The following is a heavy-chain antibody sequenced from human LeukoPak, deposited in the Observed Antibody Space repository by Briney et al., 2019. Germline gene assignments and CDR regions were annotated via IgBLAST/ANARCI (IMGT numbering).Heavy chain of an antibody. Sequence: GGSLRLSCAASGFTVSRNYRRWVRQAPEKGLEWVSVIYSGGTTYYADSVKGRLTISRDNSKNTLYLQMNSLRAEDTAVYYCAIVDTAMHPWGQGPLVIVSS. CDR2: IYSGGTT. D-gene: IGHD5-18*01. J-gene: IGHJ5*02. V-gene: IGHV3-53*01. CDR3: AIVDTAMHP. CDR1: GFTVSRNY.